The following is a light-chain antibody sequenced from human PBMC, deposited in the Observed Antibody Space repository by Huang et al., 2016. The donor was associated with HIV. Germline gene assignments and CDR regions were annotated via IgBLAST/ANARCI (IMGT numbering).Light chain of an antibody. CDR3: QQSFSTPRT. V-gene: IGKV1-39*01. J-gene: IGKJ2*01. CDR1: QSISIY. Sequence: DIQMTQSPSSLSASVGDRVTIPCRASQSISIYLNWYKHKPGKAPKLLIYAASSLQSGVPSRFSGSGSGTDFTLTISRLQPEDFATYYCQQSFSTPRTFGQGTKLEIK. CDR2: AAS.